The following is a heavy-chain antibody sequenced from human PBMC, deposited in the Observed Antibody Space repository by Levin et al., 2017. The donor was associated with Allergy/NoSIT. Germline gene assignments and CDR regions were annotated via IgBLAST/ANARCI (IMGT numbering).Heavy chain of an antibody. CDR3: TRDDDSSSKYGRFDY. D-gene: IGHD4-11*01. Sequence: LTGGSLRLSCAASGFTINDYGMHWVRQAPGKGLEWVAVIWYDGNRKYYTDSVQGRFTVSRDISKNTLYLQMNSLRAEDTAVYYCTRDDDSSSKYGRFDYWGQGTLVTVPS. CDR1: GFTINDYG. J-gene: IGHJ4*02. CDR2: IWYDGNRK. V-gene: IGHV3-33*01.